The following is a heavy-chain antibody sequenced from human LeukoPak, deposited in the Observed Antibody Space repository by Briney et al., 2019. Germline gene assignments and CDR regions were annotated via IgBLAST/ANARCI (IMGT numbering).Heavy chain of an antibody. Sequence: GGSLRLSCAASGFTFSSHWMTWVRQALGKGLEWVATIKQDGNEKQYVDSVKGRFTISRDNAKNSLYLQMNSLRAEDTAVYYCARDMDYGDPTGYWGQGTLVTVSS. CDR1: GFTFSSHW. CDR3: ARDMDYGDPTGY. V-gene: IGHV3-7*01. CDR2: IKQDGNEK. D-gene: IGHD4-17*01. J-gene: IGHJ4*02.